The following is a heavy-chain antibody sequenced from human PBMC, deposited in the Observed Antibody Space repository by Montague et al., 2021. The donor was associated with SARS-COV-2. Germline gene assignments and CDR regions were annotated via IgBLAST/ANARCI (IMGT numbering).Heavy chain of an antibody. CDR1: GDSVASTAAA. V-gene: IGHV6-1*01. D-gene: IGHD6-19*01. CDR3: ASGWTLFD. J-gene: IGHJ4*02. CDR2: TYYRSEWHT. Sequence: CAISGDSVASTAAAWNGIRQSPSRGLEWLGRTYYRSEWHTDYAVSVEGRFAIDADTSKNQFSLQLHSVTPEDSAVYYCASGWTLFDWGQGTLVTVSS.